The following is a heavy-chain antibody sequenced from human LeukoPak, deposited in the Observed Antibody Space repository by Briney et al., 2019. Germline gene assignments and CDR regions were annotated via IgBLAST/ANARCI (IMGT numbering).Heavy chain of an antibody. V-gene: IGHV4-59*01. CDR3: ARRQVGAPRPFDY. Sequence: SETLSLTCTVSGDSISTYYWSWIRQPPGKGLEWIGYIYYRVTSDYNPSLKSRVTMSVDMSTRQISLKLSSVTAADTAVYYCARRQVGAPRPFDYWGQGTLVTVSS. D-gene: IGHD1-26*01. CDR2: IYYRVTS. J-gene: IGHJ4*02. CDR1: GDSISTYY.